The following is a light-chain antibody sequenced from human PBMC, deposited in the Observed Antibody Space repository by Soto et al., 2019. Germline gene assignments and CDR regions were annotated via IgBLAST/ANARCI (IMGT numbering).Light chain of an antibody. V-gene: IGLV2-11*01. CDR2: DVS. CDR1: SSDVGGYNY. J-gene: IGLJ1*01. CDR3: CSYAGSPRYV. Sequence: QSALTQPRSVSGSPGPSVTISCTGTSSDVGGYNYVSWYQQHPGKDPKVMSYDVSERPSGVPDRFSGSKSGNTASLTISGLQAEDEADYYCCSYAGSPRYVFGTGTKLTVL.